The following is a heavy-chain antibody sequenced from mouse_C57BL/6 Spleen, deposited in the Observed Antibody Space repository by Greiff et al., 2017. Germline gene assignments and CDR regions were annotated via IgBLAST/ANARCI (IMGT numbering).Heavy chain of an antibody. CDR1: GFNIKDYY. J-gene: IGHJ2*01. Sequence: VQLQQSGAELVRPGASVKLSCTASGFNIKDYYMHWVKQRPEQGLEWIGRIDPEDGDTEYAPKFQGKATMTADTSSNTAYLQLSSLTSEDTAVYYCTSIYDGYYFDYWGKAPLSQSPQ. D-gene: IGHD2-3*01. CDR3: TSIYDGYYFDY. V-gene: IGHV14-1*01. CDR2: IDPEDGDT.